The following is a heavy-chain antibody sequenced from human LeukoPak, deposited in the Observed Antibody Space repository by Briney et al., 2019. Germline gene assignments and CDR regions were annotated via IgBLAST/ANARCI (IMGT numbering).Heavy chain of an antibody. D-gene: IGHD6-19*01. Sequence: PGRSLRLSCAASGFTFSSYAMHWVRQAPGKGLEWVAVISYDGSNKYYADSVKGRFTISRDNSKNTLYLQMNSLRAEDTAVYYCARDGPRRYSSGWFESLLEEKFDYWGQGTLVTVSS. CDR1: GFTFSSYA. CDR3: ARDGPRRYSSGWFESLLEEKFDY. J-gene: IGHJ4*02. V-gene: IGHV3-30-3*01. CDR2: ISYDGSNK.